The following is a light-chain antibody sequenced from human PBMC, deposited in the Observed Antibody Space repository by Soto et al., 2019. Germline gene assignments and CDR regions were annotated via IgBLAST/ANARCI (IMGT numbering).Light chain of an antibody. J-gene: IGKJ4*01. Sequence: EIVLTQSPATLSLSPGERATLSCRAIQSVTNSLAWYQQKPGQAPRLLVYDASNRATGIPTRFSGSGSGTDFTLAISNLEPEDFAVYYCQQHISWPLTFGGGTKVEIK. CDR2: DAS. CDR3: QQHISWPLT. V-gene: IGKV3-11*01. CDR1: QSVTNS.